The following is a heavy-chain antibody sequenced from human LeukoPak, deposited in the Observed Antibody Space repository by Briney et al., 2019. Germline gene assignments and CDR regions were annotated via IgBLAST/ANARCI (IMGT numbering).Heavy chain of an antibody. CDR2: INHSGST. V-gene: IGHV4-34*01. J-gene: IGHJ6*02. Sequence: GSLRLSCAASGFTFSDYYMSWIRQPPGKGLEWIGEINHSGSTNYNPSLKSRVTISVDTSKNQFSLKLSSVTAADTAVYYCARGPYSSTSCYGGVYYYYGMDVWGQGTTVTVSS. CDR1: GFTFSDYY. D-gene: IGHD2-2*01. CDR3: ARGPYSSTSCYGGVYYYYGMDV.